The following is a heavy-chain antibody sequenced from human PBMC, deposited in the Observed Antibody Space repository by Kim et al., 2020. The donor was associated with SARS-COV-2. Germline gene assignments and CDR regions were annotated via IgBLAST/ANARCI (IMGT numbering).Heavy chain of an antibody. CDR1: GFTFSSYS. Sequence: GGSLRLSCAASGFTFSSYSMNWVRQAPGKGLEWVSYISSSSSTIYYADSVKGRFTISRDNAKNSLYLQMNSLRDEDTAVYYCARDGYDYGSGSWDYYYGRDVWGQGTTVTVSS. V-gene: IGHV3-48*02. J-gene: IGHJ6*02. CDR2: ISSSSSTI. D-gene: IGHD3-10*01. CDR3: ARDGYDYGSGSWDYYYGRDV.